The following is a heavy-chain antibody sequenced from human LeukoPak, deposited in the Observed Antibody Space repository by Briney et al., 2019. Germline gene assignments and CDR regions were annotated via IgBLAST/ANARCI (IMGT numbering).Heavy chain of an antibody. Sequence: GGSLRLSCAASGFTFSSYSMNWGRQAPGKGLEWVSSISSSSSYIYYADSVKGRFTISRDNAKNSLYLQMNSLRAEDTAVYYCATDILTGSTYYYYYYGMDVWGPGTTVTVSS. D-gene: IGHD3-9*01. CDR1: GFTFSSYS. CDR2: ISSSSSYI. CDR3: ATDILTGSTYYYYYYGMDV. J-gene: IGHJ6*02. V-gene: IGHV3-21*01.